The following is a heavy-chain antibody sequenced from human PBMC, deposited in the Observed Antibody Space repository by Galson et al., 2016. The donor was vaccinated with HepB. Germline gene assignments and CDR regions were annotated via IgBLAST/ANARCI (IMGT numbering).Heavy chain of an antibody. D-gene: IGHD6-13*01. CDR2: ISSSSKYI. J-gene: IGHJ5*02. CDR1: GFTFSNYY. V-gene: IGHV3-21*01. Sequence: SLRLSCAASGFTFSNYYMHWVRKAPGRGLEWVSSISSSSKYIYYAGSVKGRFTISRDNANNSLFLQMESLRTDDTAVYYCARDRGIAAGGWFDPWGQGTQVTVSS. CDR3: ARDRGIAAGGWFDP.